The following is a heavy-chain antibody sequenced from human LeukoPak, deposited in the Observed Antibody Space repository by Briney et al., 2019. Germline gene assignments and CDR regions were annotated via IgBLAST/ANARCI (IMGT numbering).Heavy chain of an antibody. CDR1: GFTFSSYA. D-gene: IGHD3-22*01. Sequence: PGGSLRLSCAASGFTFSSYAMSWVRQAPGKGLEWVSAISASGGYTYYADSVKGRFTISRDNSKNTLYLQMNSLRAEDTAVYYCARDYYDSSGYPKYFDYWGQGTLVTVSS. CDR3: ARDYYDSSGYPKYFDY. J-gene: IGHJ4*02. V-gene: IGHV3-23*01. CDR2: ISASGGYT.